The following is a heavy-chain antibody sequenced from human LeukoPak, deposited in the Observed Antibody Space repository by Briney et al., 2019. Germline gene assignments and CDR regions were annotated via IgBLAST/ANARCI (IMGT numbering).Heavy chain of an antibody. J-gene: IGHJ5*02. V-gene: IGHV1-2*02. CDR2: INPSSGGT. D-gene: IGHD3-10*01. CDR1: GYTFSGYY. Sequence: GVSVKVSCEASGYTFSGYYIFWVRRAPGQGLEWMGWINPSSGGTNYAPEFQGRLTMTRDTSITTAYMELSTLRSDDTAVYYCALIGDHAWFDPWGQGTLVTVSS. CDR3: ALIGDHAWFDP.